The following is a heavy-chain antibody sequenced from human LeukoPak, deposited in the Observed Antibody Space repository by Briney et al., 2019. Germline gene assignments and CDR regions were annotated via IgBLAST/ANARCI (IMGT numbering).Heavy chain of an antibody. CDR2: ISGSGGST. V-gene: IGHV3-23*01. D-gene: IGHD2-21*02. CDR3: AKDMGEPAYCGGDCYSRYFQH. J-gene: IGHJ1*01. CDR1: GFIFSSYA. Sequence: PGGSLRLSCAASGFIFSSYAMSWVRQAPGKGPEWASAISGSGGSTSYADSVKGRFTISRDNSKSTLYPQMNSLRVEDTAVYYCAKDMGEPAYCGGDCYSRYFQHWGQGTLVTVSS.